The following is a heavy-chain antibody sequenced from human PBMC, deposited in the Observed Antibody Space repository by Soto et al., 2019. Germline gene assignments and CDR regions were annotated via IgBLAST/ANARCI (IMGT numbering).Heavy chain of an antibody. Sequence: QVQLVQSAGEVKKPGASVKVSCKASGYTFTTYGITWVRQAPGQGLEYLGWISTYNGNTDFAQKVLNRVTFTTDTSTNTAYMVLNSQRPDDTSVYYCARAKVLMTPNGFGHRGVGTLVAV. CDR1: GYTFTTYG. CDR2: ISTYNGNT. CDR3: ARAKVLMTPNGFGH. J-gene: IGHJ5*02. V-gene: IGHV1-18*01. D-gene: IGHD3-16*01.